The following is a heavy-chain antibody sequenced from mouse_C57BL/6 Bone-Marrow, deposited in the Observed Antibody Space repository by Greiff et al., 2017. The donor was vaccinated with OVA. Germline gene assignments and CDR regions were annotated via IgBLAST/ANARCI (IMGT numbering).Heavy chain of an antibody. V-gene: IGHV5-6*02. CDR2: ISSGGSYT. Sequence: EVKLVESGGDLVKPGGSLKLSCAASGFTFSSYGMSWVRQTPDKRLEWVATISSGGSYTYYPDSVKGRFTISRDNAKNTLYLQMSSLKSEYTAMYYCARRTPPITTVVAYYFDYWGQGTTLTVSS. J-gene: IGHJ2*01. CDR1: GFTFSSYG. CDR3: ARRTPPITTVVAYYFDY. D-gene: IGHD1-1*01.